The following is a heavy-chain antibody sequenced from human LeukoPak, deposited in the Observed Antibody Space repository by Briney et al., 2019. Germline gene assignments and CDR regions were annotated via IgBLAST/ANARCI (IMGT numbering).Heavy chain of an antibody. D-gene: IGHD3-22*01. CDR3: ASPKGGYYDSSGYLSLDY. J-gene: IGHJ4*02. CDR1: GYTFTGYY. Sequence: ASVKVSCKASGYTFTGYYMHWVRQAPGQGLEWMGIINPSGGSTSYAQKFQGRVTMTRDTSTSTVYMELSSLRSEDTAVYYCASPKGGYYDSSGYLSLDYWGQGTLVTVSS. V-gene: IGHV1-46*01. CDR2: INPSGGST.